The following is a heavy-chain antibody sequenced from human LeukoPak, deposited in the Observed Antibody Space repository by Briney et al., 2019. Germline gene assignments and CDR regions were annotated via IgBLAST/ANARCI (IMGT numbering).Heavy chain of an antibody. D-gene: IGHD5-24*01. CDR1: GYTLTGYY. J-gene: IGHJ3*02. CDR2: INPNSGGT. V-gene: IGHV1-2*02. CDR3: AREGPERWLQPHAAFDI. Sequence: ASVKVSCKASGYTLTGYYMHWVRQAPGQGLEWMGWINPNSGGTNYAQKFQGRVTMTRDTSISTAYMELSSLRAEDTAVYYCAREGPERWLQPHAAFDIWGQGTMVTVSS.